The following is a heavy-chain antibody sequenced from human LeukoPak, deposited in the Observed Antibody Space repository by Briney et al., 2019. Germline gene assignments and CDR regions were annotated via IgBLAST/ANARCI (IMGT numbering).Heavy chain of an antibody. Sequence: SETLSLTCAVHGGSFSGYYWSWIRQPPGKGLEWIGEINHSGSTNYNPSLKSRVTISVDTSKNQFSLKLSSVTAADTAVYYCASKYQLLSDFDYWGQGTLVTVSS. J-gene: IGHJ4*02. CDR2: INHSGST. CDR3: ASKYQLLSDFDY. CDR1: GGSFSGYY. V-gene: IGHV4-34*01. D-gene: IGHD2-2*01.